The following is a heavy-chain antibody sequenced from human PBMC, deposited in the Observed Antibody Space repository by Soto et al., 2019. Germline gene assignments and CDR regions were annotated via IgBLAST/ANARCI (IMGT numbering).Heavy chain of an antibody. D-gene: IGHD6-13*01. CDR1: GLSFSGYY. J-gene: IGHJ4*02. CDR2: INHSGST. V-gene: IGHV4-34*01. CDR3: ARVGIAAATGTGEDY. Sequence: SETLSLTCAVYGLSFSGYYWSWIRQPPGKGLEWIGEINHSGSTNYNPSLKSRVTISVDTSKNQFSLKLSSVTAADTAVYYCARVGIAAATGTGEDYWGQGTLVTVSS.